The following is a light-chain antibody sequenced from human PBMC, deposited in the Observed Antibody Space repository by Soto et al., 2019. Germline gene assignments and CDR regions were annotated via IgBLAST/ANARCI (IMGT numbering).Light chain of an antibody. V-gene: IGLV2-14*01. J-gene: IGLJ1*01. CDR2: EVS. CDR3: TSYTTSSTL. CDR1: SSDVGGYNY. Sequence: QSPLTQPASVSGSPGQSITISCTGTSSDVGGYNYVSWYQQHPGKAPKLMIYEVSNRPSGVSNRFSGSKSGNTASLTISGLQAEDEADYYCTSYTTSSTLFGTGTKLTVL.